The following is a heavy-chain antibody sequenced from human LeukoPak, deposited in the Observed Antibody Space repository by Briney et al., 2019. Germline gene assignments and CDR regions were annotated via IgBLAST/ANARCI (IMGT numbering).Heavy chain of an antibody. V-gene: IGHV3-23*01. D-gene: IGHD6-13*01. J-gene: IGHJ4*02. CDR3: ARPGYSSSSLYY. CDR1: GFTFSSYW. Sequence: QSGGSLRLSCAASGFTFSSYWMSWVRQAPGKGLVWVAGFVSSGVSANYADSVKGRFTISRDNTKNTLYLQMNSLRAEDTAVYYCARPGYSSSSLYYWGQGTLVTVSS. CDR2: FVSSGVSA.